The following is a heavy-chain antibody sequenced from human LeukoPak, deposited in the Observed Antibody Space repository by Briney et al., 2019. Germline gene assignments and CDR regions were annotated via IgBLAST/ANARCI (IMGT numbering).Heavy chain of an antibody. CDR2: LSSSGGST. V-gene: IGHV3-23*01. CDR1: GFTFSNYG. Sequence: GGSLRLSCAAHGFTFSNYGMNWVRQAPGKGLEWVSALSSSGGSTSYADSVKGRFTISRDHSKNTLYLQMSSLRAEDTAVYYCAKGGGFDWLNYYYMVFWGKGTTFIISS. D-gene: IGHD3-9*01. J-gene: IGHJ6*03. CDR3: AKGGGFDWLNYYYMVF.